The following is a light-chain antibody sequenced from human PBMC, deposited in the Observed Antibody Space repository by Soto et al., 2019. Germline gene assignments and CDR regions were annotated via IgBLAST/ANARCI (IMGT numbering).Light chain of an antibody. CDR3: SSYMSTSRYV. CDR1: SSDVGKYDR. Sequence: QSALTQPPSVSGSPGQSVTISCTGTSSDVGKYDRVSWYQQPPGTAPKLIIYEDINRPSGVPARFSGSKSGNTASLTISGLQAEDEADYYCSSYMSTSRYVFGAGTKVTVL. J-gene: IGLJ1*01. CDR2: EDI. V-gene: IGLV2-18*02.